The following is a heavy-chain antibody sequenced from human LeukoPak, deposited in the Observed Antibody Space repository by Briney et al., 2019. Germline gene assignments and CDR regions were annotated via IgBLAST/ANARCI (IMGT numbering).Heavy chain of an antibody. V-gene: IGHV1-8*03. CDR1: GYTFTSYD. CDR3: ARDRGGSYYGYDAFDI. CDR2: MNPNSGNT. Sequence: ASVKVSCKASGYTFTSYDINWVRQATGQGLEWMGWMNPNSGNTGYAQKFQGRVTITRNTSISTAYMELSSLRSEDTAVYYCARDRGGSYYGYDAFDIWGQGTMVTVSS. D-gene: IGHD1-26*01. J-gene: IGHJ3*02.